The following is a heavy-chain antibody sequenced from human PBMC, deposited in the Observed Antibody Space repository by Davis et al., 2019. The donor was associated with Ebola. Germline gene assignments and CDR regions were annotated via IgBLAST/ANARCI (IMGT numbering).Heavy chain of an antibody. Sequence: AASVKVSCKASGGTFNTYTITWVRQAPGQGLEWMGGIIPIFGTANYAQKFQGRVTITADKSTSTAYMELSSLRSEDTAVYYWARDRDCSGGSCYSGWFDPWGQGTLVTVSS. CDR1: GGTFNTYT. V-gene: IGHV1-69*06. CDR3: ARDRDCSGGSCYSGWFDP. D-gene: IGHD2-15*01. J-gene: IGHJ5*02. CDR2: IIPIFGTA.